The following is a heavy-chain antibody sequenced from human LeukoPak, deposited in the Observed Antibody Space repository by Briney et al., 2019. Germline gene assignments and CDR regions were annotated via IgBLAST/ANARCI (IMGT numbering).Heavy chain of an antibody. CDR3: ARRRGWKQQLVYFDY. D-gene: IGHD6-13*01. V-gene: IGHV4-59*08. CDR1: GGSITNY. CDR2: LFHSGTR. J-gene: IGHJ4*02. Sequence: SETLSLTCTDSGGSITNYWSWIRQPPGKGLEWIGYLFHSGTRRYNPSLKSRVTISADTTKNQIFLTLNSTTAADTAVYYCARRRGWKQQLVYFDYWGQGTLATVSS.